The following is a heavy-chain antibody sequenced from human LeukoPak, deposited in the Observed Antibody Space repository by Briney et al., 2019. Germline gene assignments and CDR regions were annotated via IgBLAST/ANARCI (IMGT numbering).Heavy chain of an antibody. V-gene: IGHV1-2*02. CDR2: INPNSGDT. Sequence: ASVKVSCKASGYTFTGYYLHWVRQAPGQGLEWMGWINPNSGDTNYAQNFQGRVTTTWDTSIGTAYMELSRLRSDDTAVYYCARGGFDYWGQGTLVTVSS. CDR3: ARGGFDY. J-gene: IGHJ4*02. CDR1: GYTFTGYY.